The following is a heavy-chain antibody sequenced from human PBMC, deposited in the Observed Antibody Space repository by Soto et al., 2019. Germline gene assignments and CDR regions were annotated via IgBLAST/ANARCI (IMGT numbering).Heavy chain of an antibody. J-gene: IGHJ6*02. V-gene: IGHV1-69*13. Sequence: GASVKVSCKASGGTFSSYAISWVRQAPGQGLEWMGGIIPIFGTANYAQKFQGRVTITADESTSTAYMELSSLRSEDTAVYYCAIDCPRALGGDYVKDYYYGMDVWGQGTTVTVSS. D-gene: IGHD4-17*01. CDR1: GGTFSSYA. CDR2: IIPIFGTA. CDR3: AIDCPRALGGDYVKDYYYGMDV.